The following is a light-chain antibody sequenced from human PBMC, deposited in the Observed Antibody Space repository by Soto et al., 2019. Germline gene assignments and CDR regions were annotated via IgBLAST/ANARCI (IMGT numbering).Light chain of an antibody. Sequence: EIVLTQSPGTLSLSPRERATLSCRASQNFTARYLAWYQQKPGQAPRLLLYGASSRATGIPDRFSGSGSVADFTLTVSRLEPEDFAVYYCQQFGSTPRTFGQGTKLEI. CDR3: QQFGSTPRT. J-gene: IGKJ2*02. V-gene: IGKV3-20*01. CDR1: QNFTARY. CDR2: GAS.